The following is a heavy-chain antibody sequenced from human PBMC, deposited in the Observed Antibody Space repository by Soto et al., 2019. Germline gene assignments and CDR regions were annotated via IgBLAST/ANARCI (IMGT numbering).Heavy chain of an antibody. J-gene: IGHJ6*02. Sequence: GGSLRLSCAASGFTFSSYAMHWVRQSPGKGLEWVAVISYDGSNKYYADSVKGRFTISRDNSKNTLYLQMNSLRAEDTAVYYCARVAVSLGMDVWGQGTTVTVSS. CDR1: GFTFSSYA. CDR2: ISYDGSNK. CDR3: ARVAVSLGMDV. V-gene: IGHV3-30-3*01.